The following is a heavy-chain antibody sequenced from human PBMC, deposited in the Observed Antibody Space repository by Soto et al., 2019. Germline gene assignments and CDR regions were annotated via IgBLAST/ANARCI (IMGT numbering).Heavy chain of an antibody. V-gene: IGHV4-30-4*01. CDR1: RDTNSCGYYY. Sequence: SLSLTCTVRRDTNSCGYYYWSRHRQPPGKDLEYIGYIYYTGSTYYNPSLNSRVTIALDTSKNQFSLKLSCVTAANPAAYYCVRTIPVRTRYYCEYCDQQSRGNVSS. CDR2: IYYTGST. J-gene: IGHJ4*02. CDR3: VRTIPVRTRYYCEY. D-gene: IGHD3-9*01.